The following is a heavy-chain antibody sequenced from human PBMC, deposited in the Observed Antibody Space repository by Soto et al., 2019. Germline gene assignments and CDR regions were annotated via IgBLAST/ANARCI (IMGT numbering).Heavy chain of an antibody. CDR3: ARAGGYCSGGSCYGRYYYYGMDV. D-gene: IGHD2-15*01. Sequence: SETLSLTCTVSGGSISGYYWSWIRQPPGKGLEWIGYIYYSGSTNYNPSLKSRVTISVDTSKNQFSLKLSSVTAADTAVYYCARAGGYCSGGSCYGRYYYYGMDVWGQGTTVTVS. CDR1: GGSISGYY. V-gene: IGHV4-59*01. CDR2: IYYSGST. J-gene: IGHJ6*02.